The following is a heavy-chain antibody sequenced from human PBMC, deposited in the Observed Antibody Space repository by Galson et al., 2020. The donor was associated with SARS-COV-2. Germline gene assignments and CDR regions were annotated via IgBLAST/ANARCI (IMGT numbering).Heavy chain of an antibody. CDR2: IYPSEIT. D-gene: IGHD6-19*01. Sequence: SETLSLTCTVSGVPFSNRIFYWTWIRQPAGKPPQWIGRIYPSEITNYSPALGGRVTISMDRSKNQVSLELKSVTAAGTAVYFCARAYGSGCSYDAFDVWGQGTMVTVSS. CDR1: GVPFSNRIFY. CDR3: ARAYGSGCSYDAFDV. J-gene: IGHJ3*01. V-gene: IGHV4-61*02.